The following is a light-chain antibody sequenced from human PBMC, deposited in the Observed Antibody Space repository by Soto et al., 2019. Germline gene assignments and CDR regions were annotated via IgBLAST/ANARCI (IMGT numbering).Light chain of an antibody. CDR1: QTISSW. J-gene: IGKJ1*01. Sequence: DIHTTQSPSTLSGSVGDRVTITCRASQTISSWLAWYQQKPGKAPKLLIYKASTLKSGVPSRFSGSGSGTEFTLTISSLQPDDFATYYCQQSYSTPPWTFGQGTKVDVK. V-gene: IGKV1-5*03. CDR2: KAS. CDR3: QQSYSTPPWT.